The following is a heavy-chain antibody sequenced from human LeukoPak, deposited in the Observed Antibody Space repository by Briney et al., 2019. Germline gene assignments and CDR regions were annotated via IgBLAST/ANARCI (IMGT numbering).Heavy chain of an antibody. CDR3: ARKKGSGFDY. J-gene: IGHJ4*02. CDR2: IIPIFGTA. V-gene: IGHV1-69*05. D-gene: IGHD6-19*01. Sequence: GASVKVSSKASGGTFSSCAISWVRQAPGQGLEWMGGIIPIFGTANYAQKFQGRVTITTDESTSTAYMELSSLRSEDTAVSYCARKKGSGFDYWGQGTLVTVSS. CDR1: GGTFSSCA.